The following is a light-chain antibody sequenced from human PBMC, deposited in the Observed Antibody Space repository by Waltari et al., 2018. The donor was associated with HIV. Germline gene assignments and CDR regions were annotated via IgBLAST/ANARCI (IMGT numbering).Light chain of an antibody. J-gene: IGKJ4*01. CDR2: GAF. CDR1: ESVSSN. Sequence: EIVMTPSPATVTVSPGERVTLSCRASESVSSNLAWYQQKPGQAPRLLIYGAFSRATGIPDRFSGSGSGTEFTLTISTLQSEDFAVYYCQQYNSWPLIGGGTKVDFK. CDR3: QQYNSWPL. V-gene: IGKV3-15*01.